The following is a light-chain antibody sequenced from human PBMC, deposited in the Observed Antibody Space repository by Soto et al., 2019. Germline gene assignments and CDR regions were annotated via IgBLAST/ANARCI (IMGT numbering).Light chain of an antibody. CDR2: EVN. CDR3: SSYAGTPFV. J-gene: IGLJ1*01. V-gene: IGLV2-8*01. CDR1: SSDVGRYNY. Sequence: QSVLTQPPSASVSPGQSVTISCTGTSSDVGRYNYVSWYQQHPGKAPKLMISEVNKRASGVPDRFSGSKSGNTASLTVSGLQAEDEADYYCSSYAGTPFVFGTGTKVTVL.